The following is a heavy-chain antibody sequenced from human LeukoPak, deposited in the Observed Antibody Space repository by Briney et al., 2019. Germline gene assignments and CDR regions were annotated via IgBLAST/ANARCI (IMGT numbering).Heavy chain of an antibody. CDR3: ARDPASSGWGLFDY. CDR2: TSFDGSNK. J-gene: IGHJ4*02. CDR1: GFTFSNYG. V-gene: IGHV3-30*19. D-gene: IGHD6-19*01. Sequence: PGRSLRLSCAASGFTFSNYGMHWVRQAPGKGLEWVAVTSFDGSNKYYVDSVKGRFTISRDNSKNTLYLQMNSLRVEDTAVYYCARDPASSGWGLFDYWGQGTLVTVSS.